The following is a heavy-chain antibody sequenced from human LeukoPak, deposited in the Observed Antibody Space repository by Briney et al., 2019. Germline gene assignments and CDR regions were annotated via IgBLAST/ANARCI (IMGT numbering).Heavy chain of an antibody. D-gene: IGHD3-22*01. V-gene: IGHV3-21*01. J-gene: IGHJ3*02. CDR2: ISSSSSYI. CDR3: ARGYYDSSGYYDGDAFDI. CDR1: GFTFSSYS. Sequence: PGGSLRLSCAASGFTFSSYSMNWVRQAPGKGLEWVSSISSSSSYIYYADSVKGRFTISRDTAKNSLYLQMNSLRAEDTAVCYCARGYYDSSGYYDGDAFDIWGQGTMVTVSS.